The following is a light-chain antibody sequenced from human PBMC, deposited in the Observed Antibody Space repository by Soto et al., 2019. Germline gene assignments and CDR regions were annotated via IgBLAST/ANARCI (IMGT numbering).Light chain of an antibody. CDR3: QQRSNWPPRYT. V-gene: IGKV3-11*01. CDR2: DAS. Sequence: EIVLTQSPATLSLSPGERATLSCRSSQSVSSYLAWYQQKPGQAPRLLIYDASNRATGIPDRFSGSGSGTDFTLTISSLVPEDFAVYYCQQRSNWPPRYTFGQGPKLEIK. J-gene: IGKJ2*01. CDR1: QSVSSY.